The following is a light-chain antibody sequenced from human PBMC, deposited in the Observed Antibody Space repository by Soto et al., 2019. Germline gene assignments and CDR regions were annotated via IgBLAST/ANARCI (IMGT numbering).Light chain of an antibody. CDR3: QQYGSSPGT. CDR2: GAS. J-gene: IGKJ1*01. CDR1: QTVSSSF. Sequence: EIVLTQSPGTLSLSPGEGATLSCRASQTVSSSFLAWYQQKAGQAPRLLIYGASSGATGIPDRFSGSGSGTEFTVTITRLEPEDFAVYYCQQYGSSPGTFGQGTKVEIK. V-gene: IGKV3-20*01.